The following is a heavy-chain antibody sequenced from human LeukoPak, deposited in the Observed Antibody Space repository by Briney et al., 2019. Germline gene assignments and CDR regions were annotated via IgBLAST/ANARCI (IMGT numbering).Heavy chain of an antibody. D-gene: IGHD3-9*01. J-gene: IGHJ3*02. CDR1: GASITSGDYY. Sequence: SQTLSLTCTVSGASITSGDYYWSWIRQPPGKGLEWIGYIYYSGRTDYNPSLKSRVTISVDTSKNQFSLKLSSVTAADTAVYYSARDGGYFGAFDIWGQGTMVTVSS. CDR2: IYYSGRT. V-gene: IGHV4-30-4*01. CDR3: ARDGGYFGAFDI.